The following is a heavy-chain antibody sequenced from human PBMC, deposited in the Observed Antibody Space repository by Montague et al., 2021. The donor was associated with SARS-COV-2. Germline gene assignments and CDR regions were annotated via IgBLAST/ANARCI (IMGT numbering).Heavy chain of an antibody. D-gene: IGHD6-13*01. J-gene: IGHJ4*02. V-gene: IGHV4-31*03. CDR1: GGSISSGGHY. CDR3: ARDGALPRQQPLEY. CDR2: IYYSGST. Sequence: TLSLTCTVSGGSISSGGHYWSWIRQHPGKGLEWIGYIYYSGSTYYNPSLKSRVTISVDTSKDQFSLKLSSVTDADTAVYYCARDGALPRQQPLEYWGQGTLVTVSS.